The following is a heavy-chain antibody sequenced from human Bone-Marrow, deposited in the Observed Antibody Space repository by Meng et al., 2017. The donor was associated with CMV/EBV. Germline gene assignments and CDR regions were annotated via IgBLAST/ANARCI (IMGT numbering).Heavy chain of an antibody. V-gene: IGHV1-18*01. CDR3: AREHIMITFGGASFYDY. Sequence: ASVKVSCKASGYTFTSYGISWVRQAPGQGLEWMGWISAYNGNTNYAQKLQGRVTMTTDTSTSTAYMGLRSLRSDDTAVYYCAREHIMITFGGASFYDYWGQGTLVTVSS. J-gene: IGHJ4*02. CDR1: GYTFTSYG. D-gene: IGHD3-16*01. CDR2: ISAYNGNT.